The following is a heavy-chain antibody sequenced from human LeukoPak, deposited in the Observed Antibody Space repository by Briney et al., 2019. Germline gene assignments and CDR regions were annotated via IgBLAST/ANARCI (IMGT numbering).Heavy chain of an antibody. CDR2: IYSGGST. J-gene: IGHJ4*02. D-gene: IGHD3-16*02. Sequence: PGGSLRLSCAASGFTVSSNYMSWVRQAPGKGLEWVSVIYSGGSTYYADSVKGRFTISRDNSKNTLYLQMNSLRAEDTAVYYCASGVFTVWGSYRRDHWGQGTLVTVSS. V-gene: IGHV3-53*01. CDR3: ASGVFTVWGSYRRDH. CDR1: GFTVSSNY.